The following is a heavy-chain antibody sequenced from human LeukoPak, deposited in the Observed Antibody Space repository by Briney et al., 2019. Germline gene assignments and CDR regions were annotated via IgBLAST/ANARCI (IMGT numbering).Heavy chain of an antibody. CDR3: AKGDYRSPYYYYGMDV. CDR2: IGGSGGST. D-gene: IGHD3-16*02. Sequence: GGSLRLSCAASGFTFSSYALSWVRQAPGKGLEWVSAIGGSGGSTYYADSVKGRFTISRDNSKNTLYLQMNSLRAEDTAVYYCAKGDYRSPYYYYGMDVWGQGTTVTVSS. J-gene: IGHJ6*02. CDR1: GFTFSSYA. V-gene: IGHV3-23*01.